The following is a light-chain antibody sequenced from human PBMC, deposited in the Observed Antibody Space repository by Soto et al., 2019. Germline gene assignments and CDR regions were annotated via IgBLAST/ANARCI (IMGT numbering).Light chain of an antibody. CDR3: QQYKNWTPLT. CDR1: QSVSSN. CDR2: GAS. V-gene: IGKV3-15*01. Sequence: EIVRTQSPATLSVSPGERATLSCRASQSVSSNLAWYQQKPGPAPRLLIYGASTRATGIPARFSGSGSGTEFTLTISSLQSEDFGVYYCQQYKNWTPLTFGGGTKVEIK. J-gene: IGKJ4*01.